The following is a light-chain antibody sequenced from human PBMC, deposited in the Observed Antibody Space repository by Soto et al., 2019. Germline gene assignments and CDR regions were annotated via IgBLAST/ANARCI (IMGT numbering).Light chain of an antibody. CDR1: QSVSSSY. J-gene: IGKJ5*01. CDR2: GAS. V-gene: IGKV3-20*01. Sequence: EIVSTHSPGTLSLYPGEIATLSCRASQSVSSSYLAWYQQKPGQAPRLLIYGASSRATGIPDRFSGSGSGTDFTLTISRLEPEDFAVYHCQQHGSPITFGQGTRLEIK. CDR3: QQHGSPIT.